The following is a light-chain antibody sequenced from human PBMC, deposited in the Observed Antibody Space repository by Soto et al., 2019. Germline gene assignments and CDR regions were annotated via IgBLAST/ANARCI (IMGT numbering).Light chain of an antibody. Sequence: TQSPATLSASVGDRVTITCRASENIKNWLAWYQQTAGKAPKVLISDASRLEAGVPSRFSGSGSGTDFTLTITSLQTDDFGTYYCQQYDGHPKPFGQGTKVDIK. CDR3: QQYDGHPKP. J-gene: IGKJ1*01. CDR1: ENIKNW. V-gene: IGKV1-5*01. CDR2: DAS.